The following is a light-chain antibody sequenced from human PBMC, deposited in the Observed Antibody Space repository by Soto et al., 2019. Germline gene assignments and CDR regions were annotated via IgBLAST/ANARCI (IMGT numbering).Light chain of an antibody. CDR1: QSSSQW. Sequence: DIQMTQSPSTLSASVGDRVTITCRASQSSSQWLAWYQQKPGKAPNLLIYKASSLESGVPSRFSGSGSGTEFTLTISSLPPDDFATYYFQQYNSYWTFGQGTKVEIK. V-gene: IGKV1-5*03. J-gene: IGKJ1*01. CDR3: QQYNSYWT. CDR2: KAS.